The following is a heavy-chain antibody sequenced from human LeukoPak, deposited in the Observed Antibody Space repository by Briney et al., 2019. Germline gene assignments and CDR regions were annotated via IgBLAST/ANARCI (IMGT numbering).Heavy chain of an antibody. D-gene: IGHD3-3*01. V-gene: IGHV1-69*05. CDR3: ARGTTRITIFGVVITGLIDY. J-gene: IGHJ4*02. Sequence: SVKVSCKASGGTFSSYAISWVRQAPGQGLEWMGGIIPIFGTANYAQKFQGRVTITTDESTSTAYMELSSLRSEDTAVYYCARGTTRITIFGVVITGLIDYWGQGTLVTVSS. CDR2: IIPIFGTA. CDR1: GGTFSSYA.